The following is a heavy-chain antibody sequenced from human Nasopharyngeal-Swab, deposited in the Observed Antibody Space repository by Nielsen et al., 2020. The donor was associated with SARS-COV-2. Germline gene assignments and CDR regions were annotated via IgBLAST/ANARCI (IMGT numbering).Heavy chain of an antibody. V-gene: IGHV3-72*01. J-gene: IGHJ6*02. CDR1: GFTFSAHY. Sequence: GGSLRLPCAASGFTFSAHYMDWVRQAPGKGLEWVGRSRNKANSYTTEYAASVKGRFTISRDDSKNSLYLQMSSLRTEDTALYYCARDLSSIWTSGLGVWGQGTTVIVSS. D-gene: IGHD6-13*01. CDR2: SRNKANSYTT. CDR3: ARDLSSIWTSGLGV.